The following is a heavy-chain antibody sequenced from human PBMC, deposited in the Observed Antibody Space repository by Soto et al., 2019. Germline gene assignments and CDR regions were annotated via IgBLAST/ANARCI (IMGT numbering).Heavy chain of an antibody. CDR1: GYTFTSYY. V-gene: IGHV1-46*03. CDR2: INPSGGST. D-gene: IGHD5-18*01. CDR3: ARQTTAMVTRYYYYYMDV. Sequence: GASVKVSCKASGYTFTSYYMHWVRQAPGQGLEWMGIINPSGGSTSYAQKFQGRVTMTRDTSTSTVYMELSSLRSEDTAVYYCARQTTAMVTRYYYYYMDVWGKGTTVTVYS. J-gene: IGHJ6*03.